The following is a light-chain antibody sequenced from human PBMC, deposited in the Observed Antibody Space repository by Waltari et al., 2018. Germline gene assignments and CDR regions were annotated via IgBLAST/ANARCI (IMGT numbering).Light chain of an antibody. Sequence: QSALTQPASVSGSPGQSITLSCTGTSNDVGGYNYVPWYQQHPGKAPKLMIYDVSDRPSGVSNRFSGSKSGNTASLTISGLQAEDEAEYYCTSYATGSSYIFGGETKVTVL. V-gene: IGLV2-14*03. J-gene: IGLJ1*01. CDR2: DVS. CDR3: TSYATGSSYI. CDR1: SNDVGGYNY.